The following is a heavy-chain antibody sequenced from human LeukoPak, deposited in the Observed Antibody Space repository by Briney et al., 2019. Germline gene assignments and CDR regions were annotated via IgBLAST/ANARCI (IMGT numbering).Heavy chain of an antibody. CDR2: ISYDGSNK. D-gene: IGHD3-22*01. Sequence: QPGGSLRLSCAASGFTFSSYGMHWVRQAPGKGLEWVAVISYDGSNKYYGDSVKGRFTISRDNSKNTLYLQMNSLRAEDTAVYYCAKDYYDSSGLFYWGQGTLVTVSS. J-gene: IGHJ4*02. CDR1: GFTFSSYG. V-gene: IGHV3-30*18. CDR3: AKDYYDSSGLFY.